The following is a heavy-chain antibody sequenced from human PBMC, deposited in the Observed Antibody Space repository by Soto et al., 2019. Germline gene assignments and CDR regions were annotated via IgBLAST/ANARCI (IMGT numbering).Heavy chain of an antibody. CDR2: ISYSGST. V-gene: IGHV4-31*03. Sequence: QVQLQESGPGLVKPSQTMSLTCTVSGVSSSSDGHYWNWVRQHPGKGLEWIAYISYSGSTFYNPSLKSRVTISIDTSKNQFSLTLSSVTAADTAVYYCAKFGREAFDVWGQGTVVTVSS. CDR1: GVSSSSDGHY. J-gene: IGHJ3*01. CDR3: AKFGREAFDV. D-gene: IGHD3-3*01.